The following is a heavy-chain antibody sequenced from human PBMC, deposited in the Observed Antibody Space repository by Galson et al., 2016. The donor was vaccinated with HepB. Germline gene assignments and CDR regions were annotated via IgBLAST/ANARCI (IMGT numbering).Heavy chain of an antibody. D-gene: IGHD3-16*02. J-gene: IGHJ4*02. CDR1: GFMFRSYG. CDR2: ISYDGNKK. V-gene: IGHV3-30*03. Sequence: SLRLSCAASGFMFRSYGMHWVRQAPGKGLEWVAVISYDGNKKYYGDSVKGRFTISRGNSNSTLFLEMDNLRTEDTAVYCCARTLYDYVWGSYRYPQDYWGQGTLVTVSS. CDR3: ARTLYDYVWGSYRYPQDY.